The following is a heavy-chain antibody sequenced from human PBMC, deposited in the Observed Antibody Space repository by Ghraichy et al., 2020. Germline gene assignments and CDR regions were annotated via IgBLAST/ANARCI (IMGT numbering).Heavy chain of an antibody. J-gene: IGHJ6*03. CDR1: GGSFSGYY. D-gene: IGHD3-3*01. CDR2: INHSGST. Sequence: SETLSLTCAVYGGSFSGYYWSWIRQPPGKGLEWIGEINHSGSTNYNPSLKSRVTISVDTSKNQFSLKLSSVTAADTAVYYCARGQPTGRSGYRPLAYYYYYMDVWGKGTTVTVSS. CDR3: ARGQPTGRSGYRPLAYYYYYMDV. V-gene: IGHV4-34*01.